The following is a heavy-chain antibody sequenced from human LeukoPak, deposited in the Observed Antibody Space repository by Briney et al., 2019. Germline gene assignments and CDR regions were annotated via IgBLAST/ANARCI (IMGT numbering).Heavy chain of an antibody. Sequence: SETLSLTCTVSGDSISNYFWSWIRQPPGKGLEWIGYMYYSGSTNYNPSLKSRVTISVDTSRNQFSLKLTSVTAADTAVYYCARTLLSRFDPWGQGTLVTVSS. D-gene: IGHD3-10*01. CDR2: MYYSGST. V-gene: IGHV4-59*01. CDR1: GDSISNYF. CDR3: ARTLLSRFDP. J-gene: IGHJ5*02.